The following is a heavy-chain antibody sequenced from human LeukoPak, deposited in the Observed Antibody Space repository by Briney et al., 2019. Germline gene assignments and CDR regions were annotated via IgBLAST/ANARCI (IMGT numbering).Heavy chain of an antibody. D-gene: IGHD3-10*01. CDR2: IRYDGSKK. V-gene: IGHV3-30*02. CDR1: GFTFSSYG. J-gene: IGHJ4*02. CDR3: AKDPGGEVLPDY. Sequence: GGSLRLSCAASGFTFSSYGMHWVRQAPGKGLEWVAFIRYDGSKKNYADSVKGRFTISRDNSKNTLYLQMNSLRAEDTAVSYCAKDPGGEVLPDYWGQGTLVTVSS.